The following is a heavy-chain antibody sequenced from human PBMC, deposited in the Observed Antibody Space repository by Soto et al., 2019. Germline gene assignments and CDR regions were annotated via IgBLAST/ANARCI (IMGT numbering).Heavy chain of an antibody. D-gene: IGHD3-10*01. V-gene: IGHV3-9*01. J-gene: IGHJ6*02. CDR2: MYSSGDV. CDR3: VKDNLAGGADV. Sequence: VQLVESGGALVQPGGSLRLSCATSGFVLRDSAMHWVRQVSGGGLQWVSGMYSSGDVGYAGSVRGRFTMSRDVARNALFLQMSSLTADDTALYYCVKDNLAGGADVWGQGTTVTVSS. CDR1: GFVLRDSA.